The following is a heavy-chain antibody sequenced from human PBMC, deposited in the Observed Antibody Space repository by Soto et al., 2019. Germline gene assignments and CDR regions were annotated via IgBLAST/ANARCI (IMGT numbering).Heavy chain of an antibody. CDR2: ISYDGSNK. Sequence: PGESLKISCAASDFDFSSYGMHWVRQAPGKGLEWVAVISYDGSNKYYADSVKGRFTISRDNSKNTLYLQMNSLRAEDTAVYYCAKELVYDSSGYYLGYFDYWGQGTLVTVSS. D-gene: IGHD3-22*01. V-gene: IGHV3-30*18. CDR3: AKELVYDSSGYYLGYFDY. CDR1: DFDFSSYG. J-gene: IGHJ4*02.